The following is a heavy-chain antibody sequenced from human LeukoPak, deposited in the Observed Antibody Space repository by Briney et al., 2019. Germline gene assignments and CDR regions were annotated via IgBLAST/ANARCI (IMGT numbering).Heavy chain of an antibody. CDR3: ARFYGVPGGWFDP. V-gene: IGHV3-66*01. CDR2: IYDGGST. Sequence: GGSLRLSCAASGITISSNHMSWVRQAPGKGLELVSVIYDGGSTYYADSVKGRFTISRDNSKNTLYLQMNSLRAEDTAVYYCARFYGVPGGWFDPWGQGTLVTVSS. CDR1: GITISSNH. D-gene: IGHD4-17*01. J-gene: IGHJ5*02.